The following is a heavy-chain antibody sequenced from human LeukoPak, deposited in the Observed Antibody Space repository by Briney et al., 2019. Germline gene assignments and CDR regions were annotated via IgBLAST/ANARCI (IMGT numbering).Heavy chain of an antibody. V-gene: IGHV1-2*06. D-gene: IGHD3-22*01. J-gene: IGHJ3*01. Sequence: ASVKVSCKASGYTLTDNHIHWVRQAPGQGLEWMGRVNPDSGGINYAQKFQGRVTMTRDTSINTAFVELRRLRSDDTATYYCARAQNYHDRSGYSDDTFDVWGHGTMITVSS. CDR1: GYTLTDNH. CDR2: VNPDSGGI. CDR3: ARAQNYHDRSGYSDDTFDV.